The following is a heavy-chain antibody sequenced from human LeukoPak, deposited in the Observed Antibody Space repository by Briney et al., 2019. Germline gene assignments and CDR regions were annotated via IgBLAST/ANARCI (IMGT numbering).Heavy chain of an antibody. CDR1: GGSFSGYY. CDR3: ANRHVPYRSSTSCYANAFDI. Sequence: SETLSLTCAVYGGSFSGYYWSWIRQPPGKGLEWIGEINHSGSTNYNPSLKSRVTISVDTSKNQFSLKLSSVTAADTAVYYCANRHVPYRSSTSCYANAFDIWGQGTMVTVSS. CDR2: INHSGST. D-gene: IGHD2-2*01. J-gene: IGHJ3*02. V-gene: IGHV4-34*01.